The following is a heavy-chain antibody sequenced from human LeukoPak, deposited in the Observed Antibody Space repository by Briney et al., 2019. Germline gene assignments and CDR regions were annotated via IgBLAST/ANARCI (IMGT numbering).Heavy chain of an antibody. CDR2: ISSSSSTI. V-gene: IGHV3-48*01. CDR1: GFTFSSYS. Sequence: GGSLRLSCAASGFTFSSYSMNWVRQAPGKGLEWVSYISSSSSTIYYADSVKGRFTISRDNAKNSLYLQMNSLRAEDTAVYYCARAEIVVVPAARGGDWGQGTLVTVSS. J-gene: IGHJ4*02. D-gene: IGHD2-2*01. CDR3: ARAEIVVVPAARGGD.